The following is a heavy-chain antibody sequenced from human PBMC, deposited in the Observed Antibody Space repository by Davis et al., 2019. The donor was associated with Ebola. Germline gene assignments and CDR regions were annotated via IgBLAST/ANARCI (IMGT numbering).Heavy chain of an antibody. J-gene: IGHJ4*02. Sequence: SETLSLTCTVSGGSISSYYWSWIRQPPGKGLEWIGYIYYSGSTNYNPSLKSRVTISVDRSKNQFSLKLSSVTAADTAVYYCARGTLWFGESPTHYFDYWGQGTLVTVSS. CDR1: GGSISSYY. CDR3: ARGTLWFGESPTHYFDY. D-gene: IGHD3-10*01. V-gene: IGHV4-59*12. CDR2: IYYSGST.